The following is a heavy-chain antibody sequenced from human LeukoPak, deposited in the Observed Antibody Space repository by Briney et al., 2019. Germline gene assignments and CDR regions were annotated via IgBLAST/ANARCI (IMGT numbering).Heavy chain of an antibody. V-gene: IGHV4-34*01. CDR3: AVGWKEYYFDY. Sequence: NPSETLSLTCAVYGGSFSGYYWSWIRQPPGKGLEWIGKINHSGSTNYNPSLKSRVTISVDTSKNQFSLKLSSVTAADTAVYYCAVGWKEYYFDYWGQGTLVTVSS. J-gene: IGHJ4*02. CDR1: GGSFSGYY. CDR2: INHSGST. D-gene: IGHD1-1*01.